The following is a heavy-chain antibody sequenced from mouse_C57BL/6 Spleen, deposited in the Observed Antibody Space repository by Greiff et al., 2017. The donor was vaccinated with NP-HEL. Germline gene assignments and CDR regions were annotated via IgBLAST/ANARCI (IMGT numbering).Heavy chain of an antibody. J-gene: IGHJ1*03. CDR1: GFNIKDYY. CDR3: ARGMVTTWYFDV. Sequence: EVQLQQSGAELVKPGASVKLSCTASGFNIKDYYMHWVKQRTEQGLEWIGRIDPEDGETKYAPKFQGKATIKADTSSNTAYLQLSSLTSEDTAVYCGARGMVTTWYFDVWGTGTTVTVSS. D-gene: IGHD2-2*01. V-gene: IGHV14-2*01. CDR2: IDPEDGET.